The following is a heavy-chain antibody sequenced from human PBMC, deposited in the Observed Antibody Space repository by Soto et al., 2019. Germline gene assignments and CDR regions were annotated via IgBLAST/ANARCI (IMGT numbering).Heavy chain of an antibody. CDR1: GFTFSSYA. Sequence: EVQLLESGGGLVQPGGSLRLSCAASGFTFSSYAMSWVRQAPGKGLEWVSAISGSGGSTYYADSVKGRFTISRDNSKNTLDLQMNSLRAEDTAVYYCAKGLGEPYPHAYNWFDPWGQGTLVTVSS. V-gene: IGHV3-23*01. J-gene: IGHJ5*02. CDR2: ISGSGGST. CDR3: AKGLGEPYPHAYNWFDP. D-gene: IGHD1-26*01.